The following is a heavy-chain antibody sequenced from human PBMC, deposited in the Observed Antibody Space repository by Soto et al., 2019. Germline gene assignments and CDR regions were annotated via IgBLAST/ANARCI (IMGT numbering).Heavy chain of an antibody. CDR2: VYWDDDK. Sequence: SGPTLVNPTQTLTLTCTFSGFSLSTSGVGVGWIRQPPGKALERLALVYWDDDKRYSPSLKSRPTITKDTSKNQVVLTMTNMDPVDTAIYYCAHRAGLQGNWNGGYFDFWGQ. CDR3: AHRAGLQGNWNGGYFDF. V-gene: IGHV2-5*02. J-gene: IGHJ4*02. D-gene: IGHD1-1*01. CDR1: GFSLSTSGVG.